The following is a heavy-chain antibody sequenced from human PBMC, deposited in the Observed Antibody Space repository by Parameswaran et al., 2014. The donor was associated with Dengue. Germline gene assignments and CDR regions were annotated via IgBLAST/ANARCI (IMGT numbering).Heavy chain of an antibody. J-gene: IGHJ6*02. V-gene: IGHV5-51*01. CDR2: IYPGDSDT. D-gene: IGHD5-18*01. Sequence: VRQMPGKGLEWMGIIYPGDSDTRYSPSFQGQVTISADKSISTAYLQWSSLKASDTAMYYCARLAGTAMEGGDYYYYYYGMDVWGQGTTVTVSS. CDR3: ARLAGTAMEGGDYYYYYYGMDV.